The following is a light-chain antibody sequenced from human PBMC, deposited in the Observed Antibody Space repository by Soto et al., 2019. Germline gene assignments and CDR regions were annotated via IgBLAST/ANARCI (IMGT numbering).Light chain of an antibody. CDR2: GAS. Sequence: DIQITQSPSSLSAYLGDRVTITCRASQGISNCLAWYQQKPGRLPKLLLFGASTLQSGVPARFSGSGSGTLFTLTINGLLPEDVATYYCQKYDRAPFTFGPGTKVDIK. J-gene: IGKJ3*01. CDR1: QGISNC. V-gene: IGKV1-27*01. CDR3: QKYDRAPFT.